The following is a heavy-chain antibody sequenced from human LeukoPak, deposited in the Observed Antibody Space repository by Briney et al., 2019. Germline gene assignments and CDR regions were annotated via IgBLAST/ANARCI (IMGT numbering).Heavy chain of an antibody. Sequence: PSETLSLTCAVYGGSLSGYQWSWIRQPPGKGLEWIGEINHSGTTDYNTSLKSRVTISMDTSKNQFSLKLSSVTGADTAVYYCARHLASPWFVKLSLWNYWGQGTLVTVSS. CDR3: ARHLASPWFVKLSLWNY. CDR2: INHSGTT. CDR1: GGSLSGYQ. D-gene: IGHD3-10*01. J-gene: IGHJ4*02. V-gene: IGHV4-34*01.